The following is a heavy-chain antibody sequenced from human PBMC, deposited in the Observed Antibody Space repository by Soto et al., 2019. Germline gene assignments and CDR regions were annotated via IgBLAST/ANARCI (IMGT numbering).Heavy chain of an antibody. V-gene: IGHV1-69*13. CDR3: ASENDGASSGYYYGMDV. D-gene: IGHD1-1*01. CDR2: IIPIFGTA. Sequence: SVKVSCKASGGTFSSYAISWVRQAPGQGLEWMGGIIPIFGTANYAQKFQGRVTITADESTSTAYMELSSLRSEDTAVYYCASENDGASSGYYYGMDVWGQGTTVTV. CDR1: GGTFSSYA. J-gene: IGHJ6*02.